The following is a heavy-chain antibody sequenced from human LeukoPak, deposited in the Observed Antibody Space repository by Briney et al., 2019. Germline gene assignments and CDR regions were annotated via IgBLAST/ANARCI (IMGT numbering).Heavy chain of an antibody. J-gene: IGHJ6*02. CDR2: MNPNSGNT. CDR1: GYTFTSYD. V-gene: IGHV1-8*01. D-gene: IGHD6-19*01. Sequence: GASVKVSCKASGYTFTSYDINWVRQATGQGLEWMGWMNPNSGNTGYAQKFQGRVTMTRNTSISTAYMELSSLRSEDAAVYYCARYSSGWYYYYGMDVWGQGTTVTVSS. CDR3: ARYSSGWYYYYGMDV.